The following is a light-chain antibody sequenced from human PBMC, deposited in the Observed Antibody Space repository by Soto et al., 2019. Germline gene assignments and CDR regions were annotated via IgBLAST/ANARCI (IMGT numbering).Light chain of an antibody. CDR2: GAS. CDR3: QHYGSSRGYT. Sequence: EIVLTQSPGTLSLSPGERATLSCRAGQRVSSGYLAWYQQKPGQAPRLLTYGASSRATGIPDRFSGSGSGTDFSLTISRLEPEDFAVYYCQHYGSSRGYTFGQGTKLEIK. V-gene: IGKV3-20*01. J-gene: IGKJ2*01. CDR1: QRVSSGY.